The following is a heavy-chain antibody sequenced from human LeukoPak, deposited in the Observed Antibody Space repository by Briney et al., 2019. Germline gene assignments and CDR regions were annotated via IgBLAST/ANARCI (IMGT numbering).Heavy chain of an antibody. CDR3: ARVSLGNIVVVPAAFYYYYGMDV. Sequence: GGSLRLSCAASGFTFSSYAMSWVRQAPGKGLEWVSSISSSSSYIYYADSVKGRFTISRDNAKNSLYLQMNSLRAEDTAVYYCARVSLGNIVVVPAAFYYYYGMDVWGQGTTVTVSS. CDR2: ISSSSSYI. D-gene: IGHD2-2*01. CDR1: GFTFSSYA. J-gene: IGHJ6*02. V-gene: IGHV3-21*01.